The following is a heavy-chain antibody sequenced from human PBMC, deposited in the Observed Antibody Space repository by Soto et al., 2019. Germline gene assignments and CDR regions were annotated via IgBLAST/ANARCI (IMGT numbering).Heavy chain of an antibody. CDR1: SGSITSSNY. CDR2: IYHSGRT. J-gene: IGHJ5*02. V-gene: IGHV4-4*02. D-gene: IGHD5-12*01. Sequence: QVQLQESGPGLVKPSGTLSLTCGVSSGSITSSNYWSWVRQPPGKGLEWIGEIYHSGRTHYNPSLKSRVTISVAKSMNQFSLRLTSVTAADTAVYYCARDRSSGGAYSRRWIDPWGQGLLVTVSS. CDR3: ARDRSSGGAYSRRWIDP.